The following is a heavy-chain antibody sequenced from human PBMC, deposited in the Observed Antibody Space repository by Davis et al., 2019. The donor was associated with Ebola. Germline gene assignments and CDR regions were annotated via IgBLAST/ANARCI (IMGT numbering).Heavy chain of an antibody. J-gene: IGHJ4*02. V-gene: IGHV3-23*01. CDR2: VKSDSDT. Sequence: PGGSLRLSCATPGFTFNNYAMTWVRQAPGKGLEWVSVVKSDSDTYYAGSVKGRFTLSRDNSKSLLYLQMNRLGADDTGVYYCAKGDRTTLYYDTGDDYWGQGTLVTVSS. D-gene: IGHD3-22*01. CDR1: GFTFNNYA. CDR3: AKGDRTTLYYDTGDDY.